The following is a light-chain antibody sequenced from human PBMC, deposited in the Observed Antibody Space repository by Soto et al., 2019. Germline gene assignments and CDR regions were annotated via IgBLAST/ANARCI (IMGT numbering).Light chain of an antibody. Sequence: QSALTQPACVSLSPGQSITISCTGTSGDIGRYNYVSWYQQYPGKAPKVVIYEVTNRPSGVSNRFSGSKSGMTASLTISGLQAEDEAKYYCTSYTTSATWVFGGGTKVTVL. V-gene: IGLV2-14*01. J-gene: IGLJ3*02. CDR1: SGDIGRYNY. CDR2: EVT. CDR3: TSYTTSATWV.